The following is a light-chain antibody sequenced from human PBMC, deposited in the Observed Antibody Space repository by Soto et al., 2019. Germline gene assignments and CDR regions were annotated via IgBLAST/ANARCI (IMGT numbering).Light chain of an antibody. J-gene: IGLJ1*01. CDR2: EGS. V-gene: IGLV2-23*01. CDR1: SSDVGSYNL. CDR3: CSYAGSSTSLYV. Sequence: QSVLTQPASVSGSPGQSITISCTGTSSDVGSYNLVSWYQQHPGKAPKLMIYEGSKRPSGVSNRFSGSKSGNTASLTISVLQAEDEADYYCCSYAGSSTSLYVFGTGTKVTVL.